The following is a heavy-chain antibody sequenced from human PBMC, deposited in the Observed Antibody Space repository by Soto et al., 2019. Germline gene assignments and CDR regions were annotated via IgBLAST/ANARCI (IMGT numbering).Heavy chain of an antibody. Sequence: SETLSLTCNVSGGSIYTYYWNWIRQSPGKGLEWIGYISDGGSTNYNPSLKSRVTISVDTSRNQFFLTLRSVTAADSAVYHCGRESGETWDYEASWGQGTPVTVSS. V-gene: IGHV4-59*12. CDR1: GGSIYTYY. D-gene: IGHD1-7*01. CDR3: GRESGETWDYEAS. CDR2: ISDGGST. J-gene: IGHJ5*02.